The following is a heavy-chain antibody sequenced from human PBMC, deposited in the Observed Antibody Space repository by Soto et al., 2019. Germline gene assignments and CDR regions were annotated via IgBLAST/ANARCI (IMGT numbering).Heavy chain of an antibody. V-gene: IGHV3-21*01. D-gene: IGHD6-19*01. J-gene: IGHJ4*02. CDR1: GFTFSSYS. CDR3: ERALHRSVWYDY. Sequence: GGSLRLSCAASGFTFSSYSMNWVRQAPGKGLEWVSSISSSSSYIYYADSVKGRFTISRDNAKNSLYLQMNSLRAEDTAVYYCERALHRSVWYDYWCQGNLVTVS. CDR2: ISSSSSYI.